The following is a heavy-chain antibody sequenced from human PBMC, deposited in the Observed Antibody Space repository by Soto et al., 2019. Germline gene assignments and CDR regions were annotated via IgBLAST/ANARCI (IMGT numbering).Heavy chain of an antibody. Sequence: ASVKVSCKSSDNTFTHYGINWVRQAPGQGLEWMGWISGYNGNTKYAQKFQDRVTMTADTSTRTAFMEVRSLTSDDTGVYFCAATGGNYFGLDVWGQGTTVSVSS. V-gene: IGHV1-18*01. D-gene: IGHD2-8*02. J-gene: IGHJ6*02. CDR2: ISGYNGNT. CDR1: DNTFTHYG. CDR3: AATGGNYFGLDV.